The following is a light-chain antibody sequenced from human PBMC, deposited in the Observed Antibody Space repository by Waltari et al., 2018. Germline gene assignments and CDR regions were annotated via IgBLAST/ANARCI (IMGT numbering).Light chain of an antibody. J-gene: IGKJ3*01. CDR3: QRYNSYPIT. V-gene: IGKV1-5*03. CDR1: QSIGSW. CDR2: AAT. Sequence: DIQMTQSPSTLSASVGARATITCRASQSIGSWLAWYQQKPGKAPKLLIYAATSLESGVPSRFSASGSGTEFTLTISSLQPDDFATYYCQRYNSYPITFGPGTKVDI.